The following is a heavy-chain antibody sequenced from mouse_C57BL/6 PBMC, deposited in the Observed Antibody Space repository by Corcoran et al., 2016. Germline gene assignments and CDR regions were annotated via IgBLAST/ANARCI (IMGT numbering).Heavy chain of an antibody. V-gene: IGHV1-26*01. J-gene: IGHJ3*01. CDR1: GYTFTDYY. CDR3: ARSAYDYDEKAWFAY. D-gene: IGHD2-4*01. CDR2: INPNNGGT. Sequence: EVQLQQSGPELVKPGASVKISCKASGYTFTDYYMNWVKQSHGKSLEWIGDINPNNGGTSYNQKFKGKATLTVDKSSSTAYMELRSLTSEDSAVYYCARSAYDYDEKAWFAYWGQGTLVTVSA.